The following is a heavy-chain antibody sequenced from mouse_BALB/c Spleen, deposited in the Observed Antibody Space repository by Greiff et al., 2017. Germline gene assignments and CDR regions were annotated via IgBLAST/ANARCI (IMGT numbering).Heavy chain of an antibody. CDR3: ARGDEYGAY. J-gene: IGHJ3*01. CDR1: GFTFSSFG. D-gene: IGHD5-1*01. CDR2: ISSGSSTI. Sequence: EVMLVESGGGLVQPGGSRKLSCAASGFTFSSFGMHWVRQAPEKGLEWVAYISSGSSTIYYADTVKGRFTISRDNPKNTLFLQMTSLRSEDTAMYYCARGDEYGAYWGQGTLVTVSA. V-gene: IGHV5-17*02.